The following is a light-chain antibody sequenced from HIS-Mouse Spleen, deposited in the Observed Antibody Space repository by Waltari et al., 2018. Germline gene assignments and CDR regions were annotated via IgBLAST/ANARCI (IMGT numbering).Light chain of an antibody. CDR3: QQYYTTPYT. J-gene: IGKJ2*01. CDR1: QSVLYRSKNKNY. V-gene: IGKV4-1*01. Sequence: DIVMTQSPDSLAVSLGERATINCKSSQSVLYRSKNKNYLAWYQQKPGQPPKRLIYWASTRESGVPDRFSGSGSGTDFTLTISSLQAEDVAVYYCQQYYTTPYTFGQGTKLEIK. CDR2: WAS.